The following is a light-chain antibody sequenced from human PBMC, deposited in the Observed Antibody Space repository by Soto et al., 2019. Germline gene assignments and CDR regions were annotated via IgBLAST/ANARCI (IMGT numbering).Light chain of an antibody. CDR3: QQYYGAWT. Sequence: DIVMTQSPDSLAVSLGERATINCKSSQSLLYGSTNKNYLAWYQQKPGQPPNLLIYWASTRESGVPDRFSGSGSGTYFTLTISSLQAEDVAVYYCQQYYGAWTFGQGTKVEIK. CDR1: QSLLYGSTNKNY. CDR2: WAS. J-gene: IGKJ1*01. V-gene: IGKV4-1*01.